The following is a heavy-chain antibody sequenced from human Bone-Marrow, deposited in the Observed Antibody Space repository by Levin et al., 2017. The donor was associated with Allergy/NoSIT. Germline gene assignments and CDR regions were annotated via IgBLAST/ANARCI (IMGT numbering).Heavy chain of an antibody. CDR3: ARGNYSSGWYRDQTLYYFDY. CDR2: IWYDGSNK. V-gene: IGHV3-33*01. D-gene: IGHD6-19*01. Sequence: PGGSLRLSCAASGFTFSSYGMHWVRQAPGKGLEWVAVIWYDGSNKYYADSVKGRFTISRDNSKNTLYLQMNSLRAEDTAVYYCARGNYSSGWYRDQTLYYFDYWGQGTLVTVSS. J-gene: IGHJ4*02. CDR1: GFTFSSYG.